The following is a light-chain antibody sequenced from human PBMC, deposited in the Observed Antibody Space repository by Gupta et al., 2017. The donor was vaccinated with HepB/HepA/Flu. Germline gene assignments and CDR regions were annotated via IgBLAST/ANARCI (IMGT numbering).Light chain of an antibody. Sequence: QSALTQPASVSGSPGQSITISCTGTSSDVGGYNYVSWYQQHPGKAPKLMIYDVSKRPAGVSNRFSGSKSGNTASLTISGLQAEDDADYYCSSYTSSNTFAFGTGTKVSVL. J-gene: IGLJ1*01. CDR1: SSDVGGYNY. V-gene: IGLV2-14*01. CDR3: SSYTSSNTFA. CDR2: DVS.